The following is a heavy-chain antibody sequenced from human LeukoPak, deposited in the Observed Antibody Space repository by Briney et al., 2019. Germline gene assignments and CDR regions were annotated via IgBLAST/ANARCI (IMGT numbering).Heavy chain of an antibody. V-gene: IGHV3-11*01. CDR2: ISSSGSTI. CDR3: ARDKYYGSGSQREDV. J-gene: IGHJ6*02. CDR1: GFTSSDYY. Sequence: PGGSLRLSCAASGFTSSDYYMSWIRQAPGKGLEWVSYISSSGSTIYYADSVKGRFTISRDNAKNSLYLQMNSLRAEDTAVYYCARDKYYGSGSQREDVWGQGTTVTVSS. D-gene: IGHD3-10*01.